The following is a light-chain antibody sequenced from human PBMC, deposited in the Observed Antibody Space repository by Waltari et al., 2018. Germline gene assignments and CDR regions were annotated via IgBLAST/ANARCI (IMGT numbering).Light chain of an antibody. J-gene: IGKJ3*01. V-gene: IGKV1-39*01. Sequence: IQFSQSPSSLSASVGDRFPIPSRAGESICSYLNWYQQKPGNAPKLLIYAASSLQSGVPSRFSGSGSETDFTLAISSLQPEDFGTYYCQQSYSTPRFTFGPGTKVEIK. CDR2: AAS. CDR1: ESICSY. CDR3: QQSYSTPRFT.